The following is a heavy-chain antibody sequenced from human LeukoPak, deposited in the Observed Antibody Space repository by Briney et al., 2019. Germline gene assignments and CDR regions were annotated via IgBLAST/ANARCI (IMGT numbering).Heavy chain of an antibody. D-gene: IGHD3-22*01. CDR3: ARAVRTYDSSGDYLDAFDI. CDR2: IYSGSTT. CDR1: GFSVRNNY. J-gene: IGHJ3*02. Sequence: GGSLRLSCAASGFSVRNNYMAWVRQAPGKGLEWVSVIYSGSTTMYADSVKGRFTISRDNTKNTLYLQMKSLRAEDTAVYYCARAVRTYDSSGDYLDAFDIWGQGTMVTVSS. V-gene: IGHV3-53*01.